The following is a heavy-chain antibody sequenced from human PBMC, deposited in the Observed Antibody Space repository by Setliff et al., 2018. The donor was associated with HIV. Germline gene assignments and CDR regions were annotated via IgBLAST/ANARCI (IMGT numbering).Heavy chain of an antibody. D-gene: IGHD2-21*02. CDR2: FNPIFTTP. CDR3: ARGVRVTVVQRGSSFDY. J-gene: IGHJ4*02. Sequence: ASVKVSCKSSGGIFSTPSINWVRQAPGQGLEWMGGFNPIFTTPDYAQKFQDRVTMTADESTSTAYMELRGLTSEDTAVYFCARGVRVTVVQRGSSFDYWGQGTLVTVS. CDR1: GGIFSTPS. V-gene: IGHV1-69*13.